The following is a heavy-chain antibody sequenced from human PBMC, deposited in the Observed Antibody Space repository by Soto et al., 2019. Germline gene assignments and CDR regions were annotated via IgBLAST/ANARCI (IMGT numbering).Heavy chain of an antibody. CDR1: GGLFSSYA. D-gene: IGHD3-16*01. V-gene: IGHV1-69*01. CDR2: IIPVFGTP. Sequence: QEQLVQSGAEVKKPGSSVKVSCKDSGGLFSSYAISWVRQAPGQGLEWMGGIIPVFGTPFYAQKFQGRVTITAVESTNTAYMELSSLRSEDTAMYYCARGDSPYVWFNEFWGQGSLVTVSS. CDR3: ARGDSPYVWFNEF. J-gene: IGHJ1*01.